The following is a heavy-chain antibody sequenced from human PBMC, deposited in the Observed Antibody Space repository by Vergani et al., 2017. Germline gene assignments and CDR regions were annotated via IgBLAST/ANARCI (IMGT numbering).Heavy chain of an antibody. CDR1: GFSFSNAW. CDR3: TTDPRYCGDGSGYWLRDHHYYGRDV. V-gene: IGHV3-15*07. CDR2: IKSTFDRGTT. Sequence: EVQLVESGGGIVKPGGSLRLSCVASGFSFSNAWMNWVRRTPGKGLEWVGRIKSTFDRGTTDYAAAVKGRFTISRDDSKNTLFLQMNGLKTEDIGVYYCTTDPRYCGDGSGYWLRDHHYYGRDVWGEETTVTVSS. D-gene: IGHD2-21*01. J-gene: IGHJ6*04.